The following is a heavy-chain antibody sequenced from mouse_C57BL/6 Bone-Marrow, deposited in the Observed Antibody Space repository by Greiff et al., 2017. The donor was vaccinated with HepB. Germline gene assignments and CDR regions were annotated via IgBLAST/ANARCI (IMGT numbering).Heavy chain of an antibody. CDR3: ARTGYYGSSWFAY. D-gene: IGHD1-1*01. V-gene: IGHV1-22*01. CDR2: INPNNGGT. J-gene: IGHJ3*01. Sequence: VQLQQSGPELVKPGASVKMSCKASGYTFTDYNMHWVKQSHGKSLEWIGYINPNNGGTSYNQKFKGKATLTGNKSSSTAYMELRSLTSEDSAVYYCARTGYYGSSWFAYWGQGTLVTVSA. CDR1: GYTFTDYN.